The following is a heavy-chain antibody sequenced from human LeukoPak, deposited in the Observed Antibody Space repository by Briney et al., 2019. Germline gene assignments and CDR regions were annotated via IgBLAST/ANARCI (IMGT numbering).Heavy chain of an antibody. CDR3: AREGICSGGSCYYFRVYYYYMDV. V-gene: IGHV4-39*07. Sequence: PSETLSLTCTVSGGSISSSSYYWGWIRQPPGEGLEWVGSIYYSGSNYYNPSLKSRVTISVDTSKSQFSLKLSSVTAADTAVYYCAREGICSGGSCYYFRVYYYYMDVWGKGTTVTVSS. CDR1: GGSISSSSYY. J-gene: IGHJ6*03. CDR2: IYYSGSN. D-gene: IGHD2-15*01.